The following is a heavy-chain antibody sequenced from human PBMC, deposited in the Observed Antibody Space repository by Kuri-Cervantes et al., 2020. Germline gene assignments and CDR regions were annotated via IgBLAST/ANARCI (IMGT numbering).Heavy chain of an antibody. CDR1: GYSISSGYY. CDR3: ELTDTAMIPAYFFDY. CDR2: INHSGST. D-gene: IGHD5-18*01. Sequence: SETLSLTCAVSGYSISSGYYWSWIRQPPGKGLEWIGEINHSGSTNYNPSLRSRVTISVDTSKNQFSLKLSSVTAADTAVYYCELTDTAMIPAYFFDYWGQGTLVTVSS. J-gene: IGHJ4*02. V-gene: IGHV4-34*01.